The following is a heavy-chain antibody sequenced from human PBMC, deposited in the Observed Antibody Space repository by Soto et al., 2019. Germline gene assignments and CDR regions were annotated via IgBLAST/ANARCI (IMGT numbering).Heavy chain of an antibody. J-gene: IGHJ4*02. CDR2: IYYSGST. CDR3: ARAVPGYSSSWYREWFDY. CDR1: GGSISSGGYY. Sequence: QVQLQESGPGLVKPSQTLSLTCTVSGGSISSGGYYWSWIRQHPGKGLEGIGYIYYSGSTYYNPSLKRRVTISVDTSKNQFSLRLSSVTAADTAVYYCARAVPGYSSSWYREWFDYWGQGTLVTVSS. V-gene: IGHV4-31*03. D-gene: IGHD6-13*01.